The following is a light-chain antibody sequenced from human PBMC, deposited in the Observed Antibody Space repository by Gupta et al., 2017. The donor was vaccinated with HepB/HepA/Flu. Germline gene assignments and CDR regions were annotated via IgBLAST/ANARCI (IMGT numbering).Light chain of an antibody. Sequence: QPVLTQPPSASGPTGQRVTISCSGCSSNNGNDNAYWYQQLPGTAPTLLIYNDNQRPSGVPDRFSVSRSGTTASLAISGLRSEDEADYYCVGWDDSLSGYVFGAGTKVTVL. J-gene: IGLJ1*01. V-gene: IGLV1-47*02. CDR3: VGWDDSLSGYV. CDR2: NDN. CDR1: SSNNGNDN.